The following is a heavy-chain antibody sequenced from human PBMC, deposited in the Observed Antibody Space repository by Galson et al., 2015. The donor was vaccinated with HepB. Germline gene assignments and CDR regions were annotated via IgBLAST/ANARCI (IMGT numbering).Heavy chain of an antibody. J-gene: IGHJ5*02. Sequence: SLRLSCAASGFTFSSYWMHWVRQAPGKGLVWVSRINSDGSSTSYADSVKGRFTISRDNAKNTLYLQMHSLSAEDTAVYYCARYTESSGWRLNWFDPWGQGTLVTVSS. D-gene: IGHD6-19*01. V-gene: IGHV3-74*01. CDR2: INSDGSST. CDR1: GFTFSSYW. CDR3: ARYTESSGWRLNWFDP.